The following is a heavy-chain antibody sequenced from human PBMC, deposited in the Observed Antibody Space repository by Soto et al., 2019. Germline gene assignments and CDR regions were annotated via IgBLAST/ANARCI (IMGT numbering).Heavy chain of an antibody. D-gene: IGHD3-22*01. CDR1: GGSISSGDYY. CDR2: MYYSGSA. V-gene: IGHV4-30-4*01. Sequence: LSLTCTVSGGSISSGDYYWSWIRQPPGKGLDWIGFMYYSGSAYYNPSLESRASISVDTSKNQFSLKLSSVTAADTAIYYCARVKGSPYDTEGDRYDSSVSFYFHHWGQGTLVTVSS. CDR3: ARVKGSPYDTEGDRYDSSVSFYFHH. J-gene: IGHJ1*01.